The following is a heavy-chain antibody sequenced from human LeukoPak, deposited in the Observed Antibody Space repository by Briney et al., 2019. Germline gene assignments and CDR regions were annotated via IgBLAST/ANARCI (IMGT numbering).Heavy chain of an antibody. CDR1: GFTFSSYW. CDR3: AREGITAAADY. CDR2: IKQDGSEK. Sequence: GGSLKLSCAASGFTFSSYWMSWVRQAPGKGLEWVANIKQDGSEKYYVDSVRGRFTISRDNAKNSLYLQLNSLRAEDTAVYYCAREGITAAADYWGQGTLVTVSS. D-gene: IGHD6-13*01. J-gene: IGHJ4*02. V-gene: IGHV3-7*01.